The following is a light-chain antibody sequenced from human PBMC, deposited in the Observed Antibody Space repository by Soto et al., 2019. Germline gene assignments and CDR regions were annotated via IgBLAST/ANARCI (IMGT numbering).Light chain of an antibody. V-gene: IGLV2-8*01. CDR1: SSDVGGYNY. J-gene: IGLJ1*01. CDR3: NPYAGSNTLYV. CDR2: EVS. Sequence: QSVLTQPPSASGSPGQSVTISCTGTSSDVGGYNYVSWYQQHPGKAPKLMIYEVSKRPSGVPDRFSGSKSGNTASLTVSGLQAEDEADYYCNPYAGSNTLYVFGTGTKATVL.